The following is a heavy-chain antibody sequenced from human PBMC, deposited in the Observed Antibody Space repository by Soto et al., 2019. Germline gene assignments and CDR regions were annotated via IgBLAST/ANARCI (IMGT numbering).Heavy chain of an antibody. CDR2: INHSGST. Sequence: QVQLQQWGAGLLKPSETLSLTCAVYGGSFSGYYWSWIRQPPGKGLEWIGEINHSGSTNYNPSLKSRVTISVDTSKNQFSLKLSSVTAADTAVYYCWGVSSATGTTRRYGMDVRGQGTTVTVSS. CDR1: GGSFSGYY. J-gene: IGHJ6*02. CDR3: WGVSSATGTTRRYGMDV. D-gene: IGHD1-7*01. V-gene: IGHV4-34*01.